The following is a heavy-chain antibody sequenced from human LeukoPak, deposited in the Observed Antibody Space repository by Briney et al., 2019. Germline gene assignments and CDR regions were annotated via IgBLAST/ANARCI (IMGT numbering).Heavy chain of an antibody. CDR2: IWYDGSNK. V-gene: IGHV3-33*01. J-gene: IGHJ5*02. Sequence: PGGSLRLSCAASGFTLSSYGMHWVRQAPGKGLEWVAVIWYDGSNKYYADSVKGRFTISRDNSKNTLYLEMNSLRAEDTAVYYCAREFKSGYGMWAWGQGTLVTVSS. D-gene: IGHD5-18*01. CDR1: GFTLSSYG. CDR3: AREFKSGYGMWA.